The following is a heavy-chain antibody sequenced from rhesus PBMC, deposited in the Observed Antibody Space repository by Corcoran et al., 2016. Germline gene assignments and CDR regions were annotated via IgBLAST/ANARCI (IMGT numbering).Heavy chain of an antibody. V-gene: IGHV3S4*01. CDR2: ISNTCKTI. J-gene: IGHJ4*01. Sequence: EVQLVESGGGLVQPGGSLRLSCAASGFTFSSYDMSWVRQALGKGMEWVSSISNTCKTIYYADSVKGRFTISIDNAKNSLSLKMNSLRTEDTAVYYCTRSSGWYYFDCWGQGVLVTVSS. D-gene: IGHD6-31*01. CDR3: TRSSGWYYFDC. CDR1: GFTFSSYD.